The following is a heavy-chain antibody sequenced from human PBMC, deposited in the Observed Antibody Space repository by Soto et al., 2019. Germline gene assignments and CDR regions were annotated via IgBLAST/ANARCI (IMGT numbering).Heavy chain of an antibody. J-gene: IGHJ4*02. CDR1: GGSISSSSYY. CDR3: ARLVDYTRFDY. D-gene: IGHD2-15*01. CDR2: IFYSGST. V-gene: IGHV4-39*01. Sequence: PSETLSLTCTVSGGSISSSSYYWGWIRQPPGKGLEWIGSIFYSGSTYYNPSLKSRVTISVDTSKNQFSLKLSSVTAADTDVYYCARLVDYTRFDYWGQGTLVPVSS.